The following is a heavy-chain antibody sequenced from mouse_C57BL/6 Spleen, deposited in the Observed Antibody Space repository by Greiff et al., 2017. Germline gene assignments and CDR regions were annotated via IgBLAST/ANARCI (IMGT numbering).Heavy chain of an antibody. Sequence: EVNVVESGGGLVKPGGSLKLSCAASGFTFSSYAMSWVRQTPEKRLEWVATISDGGSYTYYPDNVKGRFTISRDNAKNNLYLQMSHLKSEDTAMYYCARDDYGNLAYWGQGTLVTVSA. V-gene: IGHV5-4*01. D-gene: IGHD1-1*01. CDR2: ISDGGSYT. CDR1: GFTFSSYA. J-gene: IGHJ3*01. CDR3: ARDDYGNLAY.